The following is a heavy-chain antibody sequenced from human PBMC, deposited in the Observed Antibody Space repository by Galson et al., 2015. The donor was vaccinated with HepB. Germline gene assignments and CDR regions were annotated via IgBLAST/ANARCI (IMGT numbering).Heavy chain of an antibody. J-gene: IGHJ4*02. CDR3: AKGLNCYDSSGYYYAPYY. Sequence: SLRLSCAASGFTFSSYAMSWVRQAPGKGLEWVSAISGSGGSTYYADSVKGRFTISRDNSKNTLYLQMNSLRAEDTAVYYCAKGLNCYDSSGYYYAPYYWGQGTLVTVSS. D-gene: IGHD3-22*01. CDR1: GFTFSSYA. V-gene: IGHV3-23*01. CDR2: ISGSGGST.